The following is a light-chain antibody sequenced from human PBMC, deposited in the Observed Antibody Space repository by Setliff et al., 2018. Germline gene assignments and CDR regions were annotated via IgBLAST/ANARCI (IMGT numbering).Light chain of an antibody. J-gene: IGLJ2*01. CDR3: SSYTTTSTVV. Sequence: LTQPASVSGSPGQSITISCTGSSSDIGGYNYVSWYQQHPGKAPKLMIYDVNERPSVVSNRFSGSKSGNTASLTISGLQAEDEADYYCSSYTTTSTVVIGGGTKVTVL. CDR2: DVN. CDR1: SSDIGGYNY. V-gene: IGLV2-14*01.